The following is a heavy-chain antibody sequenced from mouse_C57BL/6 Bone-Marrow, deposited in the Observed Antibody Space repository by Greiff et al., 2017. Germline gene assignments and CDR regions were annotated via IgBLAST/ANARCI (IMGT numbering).Heavy chain of an antibody. D-gene: IGHD2-4*01. CDR3: ARWGDDYDGYAMDY. V-gene: IGHV1-61*01. J-gene: IGHJ4*01. CDR1: GYTFTSYW. Sequence: QVQLQQPGAELVRPGSSVKLSCKASGYTFTSYWMDWVKQRPGQGLEWIGNIYPSDSETHYNQKFKDKATLTVDKSSSTAYMQLSSLTSEDSAVYYCARWGDDYDGYAMDYWGQGTSVTVSS. CDR2: IYPSDSET.